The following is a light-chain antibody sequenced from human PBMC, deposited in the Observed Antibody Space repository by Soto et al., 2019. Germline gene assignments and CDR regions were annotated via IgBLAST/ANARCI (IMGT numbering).Light chain of an antibody. Sequence: QSSLTQPASVSGSPGQSIAISCTGTSSDIGAYDYVSWYQQHPDKAPKLMIYGVSNRPSGVSNRFSGSKSVNTATLTISGLQAEDEADYYCSSHTSSNTRIFGTGTKVTVL. J-gene: IGLJ1*01. CDR1: SSDIGAYDY. CDR3: SSHTSSNTRI. V-gene: IGLV2-14*03. CDR2: GVS.